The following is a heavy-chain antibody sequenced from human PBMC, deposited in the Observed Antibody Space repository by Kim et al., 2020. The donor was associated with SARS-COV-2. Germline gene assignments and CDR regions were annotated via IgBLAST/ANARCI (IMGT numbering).Heavy chain of an antibody. V-gene: IGHV4-34*01. D-gene: IGHD3-3*01. J-gene: IGHJ6*03. CDR1: GESFSDYH. CDR2: INNSGRT. Sequence: SETLSLTCAIFGESFSDYHWTWVRRPPGKGLEWSGEINNSGRTNYNPALKSRVIISSDTSKNQFSLKVTSLIAADTALYYCARGRVGVVPSPILGLGPFWKFYSMDVWGRGATVTVSS. CDR3: ARGRVGVVPSPILGLGPFWKFYSMDV.